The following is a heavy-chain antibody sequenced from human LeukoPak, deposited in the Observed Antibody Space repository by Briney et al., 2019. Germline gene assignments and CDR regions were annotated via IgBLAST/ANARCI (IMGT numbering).Heavy chain of an antibody. V-gene: IGHV3-23*01. CDR2: ISGSGGST. CDR1: GITVSRYW. J-gene: IGHJ6*03. D-gene: IGHD1-26*01. Sequence: GGSLRLSCAASGITVSRYWMSWVRQAPGKGLEWVSDISGSGGSTYYADSVKGRFTISRDNSKNTMYLQMNSLRAEDTAVYYCAKGYGWEASYYYYYMDVWGKGTTVTISS. CDR3: AKGYGWEASYYYYYMDV.